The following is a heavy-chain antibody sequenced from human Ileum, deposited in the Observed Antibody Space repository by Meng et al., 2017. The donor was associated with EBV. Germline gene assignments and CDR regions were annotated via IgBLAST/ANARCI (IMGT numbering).Heavy chain of an antibody. V-gene: IGHV4-59*08. CDR2: IYYSGST. D-gene: IGHD2-15*01. CDR1: CGSISSYY. CDR3: ARGGWSLDY. J-gene: IGHJ4*02. Sequence: QVQLQESGPVWGKPAETLSRPCTVSCGSISSYYWSWIRQPPGKGLEWIGYIYYSGSTNYNPSLKSRVTISVDTSKNQFSLNLSSVTAADTAVYYCARGGWSLDYWGQGTLVTVSS.